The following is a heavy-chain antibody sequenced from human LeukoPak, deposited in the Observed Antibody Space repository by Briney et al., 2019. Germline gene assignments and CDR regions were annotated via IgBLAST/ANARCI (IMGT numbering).Heavy chain of an antibody. CDR3: ARDKIVGATHFDY. Sequence: PGSSLRLSCAASGFTFSTYWMSWVRQAPGKGPEGVANIKQDGGEIYYVDSVKGRFTISRDNAKSSLYLQMNSLTAEDTAVYYCARDKIVGATHFDYWGQRSLVTVSS. V-gene: IGHV3-7*01. D-gene: IGHD1-26*01. CDR2: IKQDGGEI. CDR1: GFTFSTYW. J-gene: IGHJ4*02.